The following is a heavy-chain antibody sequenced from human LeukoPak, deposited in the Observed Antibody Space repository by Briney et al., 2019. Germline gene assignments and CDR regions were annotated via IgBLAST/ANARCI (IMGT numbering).Heavy chain of an antibody. CDR1: GFTVSSNY. V-gene: IGHV3-53*01. J-gene: IGHJ4*02. D-gene: IGHD1-26*01. CDR2: IYSGGST. Sequence: GGSLRLSCAASGFTVSSNYMSWVRQAPGKGLEWASVIYSGGSTSCADSVKGRFTISRDNAKNSLYLQMNSLRDEDTAVYYCARWGSFDCWGQGTLVTVSS. CDR3: ARWGSFDC.